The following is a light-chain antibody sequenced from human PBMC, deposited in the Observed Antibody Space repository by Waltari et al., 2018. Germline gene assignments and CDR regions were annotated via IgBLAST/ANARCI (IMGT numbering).Light chain of an antibody. Sequence: DIVMTQTPLSLPVTPGEPASISCASSQSLLNSDDGFTYLDGFLQKPGQSPQLLFYSLSTRASGVPDRFSGTGSGSSFSLKISRVEAEDVGIYYCMQRLEFPYTFGQGTRL. J-gene: IGKJ2*01. CDR1: QSLLNSDDGFTY. CDR2: SLS. V-gene: IGKV2-40*01. CDR3: MQRLEFPYT.